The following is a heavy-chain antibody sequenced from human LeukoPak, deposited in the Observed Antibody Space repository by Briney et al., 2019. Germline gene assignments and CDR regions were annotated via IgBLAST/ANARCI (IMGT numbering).Heavy chain of an antibody. Sequence: GGSLRLSCAASGFTFSSYGMYWVRQAPGKGLEWVAFIRYDGSNKYYADSVKGRFTVSRDNSKNTLYLQMNSLRAEDTAVYYCARASSSWELDFDYWGQGTLVTVSS. CDR1: GFTFSSYG. CDR2: IRYDGSNK. J-gene: IGHJ4*02. D-gene: IGHD6-13*01. V-gene: IGHV3-30*02. CDR3: ARASSSWELDFDY.